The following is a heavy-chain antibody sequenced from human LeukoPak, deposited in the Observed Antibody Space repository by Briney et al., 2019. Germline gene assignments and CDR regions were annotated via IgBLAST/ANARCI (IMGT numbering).Heavy chain of an antibody. D-gene: IGHD5-18*01. CDR1: GYTFTSYY. CDR3: ARDQKGYSYGYLLPADY. V-gene: IGHV1-46*01. J-gene: IGHJ4*02. CDR2: INPSGGST. Sequence: ASVKVSCKASGYTFTSYYMHWVRQAPGQGLEWMGIINPSGGSTSYAQKFQGRVTMTRDMSTSTVYMELSSLRSEDTAVYYCARDQKGYSYGYLLPADYWGQGTLVTVSS.